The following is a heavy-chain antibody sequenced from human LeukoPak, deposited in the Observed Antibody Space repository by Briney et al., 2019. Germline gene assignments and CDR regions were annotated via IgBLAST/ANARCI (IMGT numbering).Heavy chain of an antibody. D-gene: IGHD1-26*01. CDR3: ARLGGPDYYFYYYMDV. J-gene: IGHJ6*03. CDR1: GFTLDDYG. Sequence: PGGSLRLSCAASGFTLDDYGMSWVRQVPGKGLEWISGINWNGDGTGYADSVKGRFTISRDNAKSSLYLQMDSLRAEDTALYYCARLGGPDYYFYYYMDVWGKGTTVTVSS. V-gene: IGHV3-20*04. CDR2: INWNGDGT.